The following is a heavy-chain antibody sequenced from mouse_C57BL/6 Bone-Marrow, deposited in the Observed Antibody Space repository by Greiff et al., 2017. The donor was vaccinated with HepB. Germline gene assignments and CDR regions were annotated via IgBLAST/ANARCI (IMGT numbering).Heavy chain of an antibody. CDR3: ARSGSGSYYYGSRYYFDF. D-gene: IGHD1-1*01. J-gene: IGHJ2*01. CDR2: IYPGDGDT. CDR1: GYAFSSSW. V-gene: IGHV1-82*01. Sequence: QVQLQQSGPELVKPGASVKISCKASGYAFSSSWMNWVKQRPGKGLEWIGRIYPGDGDTNYNGKFKGKATLTADKSSSTAYMQLSSLTSEDSAVYFCARSGSGSYYYGSRYYFDFWGQGTTLTVSS.